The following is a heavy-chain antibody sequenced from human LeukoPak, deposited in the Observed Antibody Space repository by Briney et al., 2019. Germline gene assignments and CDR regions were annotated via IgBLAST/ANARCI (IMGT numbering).Heavy chain of an antibody. J-gene: IGHJ6*04. D-gene: IGHD2-21*01. CDR2: IFYIGST. V-gene: IGHV4-59*01. CDR3: ARVRLFRAPDPYYYYYYGMDV. CDR1: GGSISSYY. Sequence: PSETLSLTCIVSGGSISSYYWSWIRQPPGEGLGWVGYIFYIGSTNYNTSLKRRVTIPVDTSKHQFSLKLSSVTAADTAVYYCARVRLFRAPDPYYYYYYGMDVWGKGTTVTVSS.